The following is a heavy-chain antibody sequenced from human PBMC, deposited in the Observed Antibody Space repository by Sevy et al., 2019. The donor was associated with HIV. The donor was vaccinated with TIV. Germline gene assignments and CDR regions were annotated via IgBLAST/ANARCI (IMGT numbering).Heavy chain of an antibody. V-gene: IGHV3-30-3*01. D-gene: IGHD4-17*01. CDR3: ARDQHDYGGNLRTGWFDP. CDR1: GFTFSSYA. Sequence: GGSLRLSCAASGFTFSSYAMHWVRQAPGKGLEWVEVISYDGSNKYYADSVKGRFTISRDNSKSTLYLQMNSLRAEDTAVYYCARDQHDYGGNLRTGWFDPWGQGTLVTVSS. J-gene: IGHJ5*02. CDR2: ISYDGSNK.